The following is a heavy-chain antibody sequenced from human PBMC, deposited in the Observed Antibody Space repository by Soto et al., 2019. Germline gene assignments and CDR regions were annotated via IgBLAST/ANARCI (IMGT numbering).Heavy chain of an antibody. J-gene: IGHJ5*02. D-gene: IGHD6-13*01. V-gene: IGHV3-48*01. CDR1: GFTFSSYS. Sequence: GGSLRLSCAASGFTFSSYSMNWVRQAPGKGLEWVSYISSSSTIYYADSVKGRFTISRDNAKNSLYLQMNSLRAEDTAVYYCARHPERIAEIGWFDPWGQGTLVTVPQ. CDR2: ISSSSTI. CDR3: ARHPERIAEIGWFDP.